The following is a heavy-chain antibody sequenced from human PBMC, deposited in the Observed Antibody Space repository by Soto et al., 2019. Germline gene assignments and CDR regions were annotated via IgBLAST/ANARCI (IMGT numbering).Heavy chain of an antibody. Sequence: SETLSLTCTVSGGSISSSSYYWGWIRQPPGKGLEWIGSIYYSGSTYYNPSLKSRVTISVDTSKNQFSLKLSSVTAADTAVYYCARLNDYVWGSYRPSTPLFDYWGQ. CDR2: IYYSGST. CDR1: GGSISSSSYY. J-gene: IGHJ4*02. CDR3: ARLNDYVWGSYRPSTPLFDY. D-gene: IGHD3-16*02. V-gene: IGHV4-39*01.